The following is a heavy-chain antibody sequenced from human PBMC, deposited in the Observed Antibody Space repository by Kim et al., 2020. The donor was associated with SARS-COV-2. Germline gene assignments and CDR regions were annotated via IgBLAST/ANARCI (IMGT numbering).Heavy chain of an antibody. CDR3: ARGSGSYYPYYGMDV. Sequence: QKFQGRVTITADESTSTAYMELSSLRSEDTAVYYCARGSGSYYPYYGMDVWGQGTTVTVSS. J-gene: IGHJ6*02. D-gene: IGHD1-26*01. V-gene: IGHV1-69*01.